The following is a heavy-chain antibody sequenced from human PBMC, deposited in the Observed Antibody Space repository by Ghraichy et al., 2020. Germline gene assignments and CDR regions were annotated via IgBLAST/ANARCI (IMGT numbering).Heavy chain of an antibody. V-gene: IGHV4-30-2*01. Sequence: SETLSLTCGVSGGSITSGSFSWSWIRQPPGKGLEWIGYIYQSGATHYNPSLKSRVTISLDDSRNQFSLRLNSVTAADTAVYYCARAPYDDDGFYDDGFDIWGQGTMFTVSS. CDR1: GGSITSGSFS. J-gene: IGHJ3*02. CDR2: IYQSGAT. D-gene: IGHD3-22*01. CDR3: ARAPYDDDGFYDDGFDI.